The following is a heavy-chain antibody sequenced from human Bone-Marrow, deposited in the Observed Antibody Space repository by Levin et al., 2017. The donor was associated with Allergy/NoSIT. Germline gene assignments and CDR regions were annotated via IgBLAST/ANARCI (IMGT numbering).Heavy chain of an antibody. V-gene: IGHV1-69*02. CDR1: GGTFSSYT. Sequence: KISCKASGGTFSSYTISWVRQAPGQGLEWMGRIIPILGIANYAQKFQGRVTITADKSTSTAYMELSSLRSEDTAVYYCARPYSSGWYGWDYWGQGTLVTVSS. CDR2: IIPILGIA. CDR3: ARPYSSGWYGWDY. D-gene: IGHD6-19*01. J-gene: IGHJ4*02.